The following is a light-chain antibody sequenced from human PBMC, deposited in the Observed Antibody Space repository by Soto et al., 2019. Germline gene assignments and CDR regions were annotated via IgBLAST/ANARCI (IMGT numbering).Light chain of an antibody. CDR1: SSDVGGYNY. Sequence: QPVLTQPPSASGSPGQSVTISCTGTSSDVGGYNYVSWYQQHPGKAPKLLIYEVSKRPSGVPDRFSGSKSGNTASLTVSGLLTDDEADYYCSSYAGSNKRYVFGTGTKLTVL. V-gene: IGLV2-8*01. CDR3: SSYAGSNKRYV. CDR2: EVS. J-gene: IGLJ1*01.